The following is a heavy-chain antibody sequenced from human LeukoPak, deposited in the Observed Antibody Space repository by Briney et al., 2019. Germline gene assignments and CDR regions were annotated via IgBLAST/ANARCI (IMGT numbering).Heavy chain of an antibody. CDR2: IRYDGSNK. J-gene: IGHJ5*02. D-gene: IGHD3-10*01. V-gene: IGHV3-30*02. CDR3: AKDQRYYGSGGNWFDP. CDR1: GFTFSSYG. Sequence: GGSLRLSCAASGFTFSSYGMHWVRQAPGHGLEWGAFIRYDGSNKYYADSVTGRFTISRDNSKNTLYLQMNSLRAEDTAVYYCAKDQRYYGSGGNWFDPWGQGTLVTVSS.